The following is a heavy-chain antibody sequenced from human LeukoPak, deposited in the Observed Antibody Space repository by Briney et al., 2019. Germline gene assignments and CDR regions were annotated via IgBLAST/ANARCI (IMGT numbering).Heavy chain of an antibody. CDR1: GFTFSSYW. Sequence: GGSLRLSCAASGFTFSSYWTSWVRQAPGKGLEWVANIKQDGSEKDYVDSVKGRFTISRDNAKNSLYLQMNSLRAEDTAVYYCARGEWSGGDYFDYWGQGTLVTVSS. J-gene: IGHJ4*02. CDR3: ARGEWSGGDYFDY. CDR2: IKQDGSEK. D-gene: IGHD3-10*01. V-gene: IGHV3-7*01.